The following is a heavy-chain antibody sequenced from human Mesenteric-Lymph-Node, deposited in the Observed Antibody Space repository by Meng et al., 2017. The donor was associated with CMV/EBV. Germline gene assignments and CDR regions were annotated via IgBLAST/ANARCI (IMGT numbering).Heavy chain of an antibody. CDR2: IWPGDSDA. D-gene: IGHD3-3*01. CDR1: GDNFITYY. J-gene: IGHJ4*02. V-gene: IGHV5-51*01. Sequence: GESLKISCKGFGDNFITYYFAWVRQMPGKGPEWMGVIWPGDSDAKYNPSFQGRVTISADKSISTAYLQWTSLEASDTAIYYCARHRGGDFWSSIDFWGQGTLVTVSS. CDR3: ARHRGGDFWSSIDF.